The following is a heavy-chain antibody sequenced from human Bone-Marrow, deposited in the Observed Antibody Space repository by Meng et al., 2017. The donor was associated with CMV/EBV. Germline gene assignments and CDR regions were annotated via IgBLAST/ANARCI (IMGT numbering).Heavy chain of an antibody. CDR1: VSGNSAA. CDR2: TYYRSKWYN. J-gene: IGHJ5*02. D-gene: IGHD6-19*01. Sequence: VSGNSAAWNWIRQSPSRGLEWLGRTYYRSKWYNDYAVSVKSRITINPDTSKNQFSLQLNSVTPEDTAVYYCARDRFKWLVPQGWFDPWGQGTLVTVSS. V-gene: IGHV6-1*01. CDR3: ARDRFKWLVPQGWFDP.